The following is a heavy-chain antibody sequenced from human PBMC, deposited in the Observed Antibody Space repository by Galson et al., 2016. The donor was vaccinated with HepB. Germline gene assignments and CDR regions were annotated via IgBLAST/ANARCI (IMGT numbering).Heavy chain of an antibody. J-gene: IGHJ3*02. Sequence: QSGAEVKKPGESLRISCKGSGYNFSNYWISWVRQMPGKGLEWMGRIDPRDSYINSSPSLQGHVTISVDKSISTAYLQWSSLKATDTAMYYCARHSITIFGMVTDAFDIWGQGTMVTVSS. CDR2: IDPRDSYI. CDR1: GYNFSNYW. CDR3: ARHSITIFGMVTDAFDI. V-gene: IGHV5-10-1*01. D-gene: IGHD3-3*01.